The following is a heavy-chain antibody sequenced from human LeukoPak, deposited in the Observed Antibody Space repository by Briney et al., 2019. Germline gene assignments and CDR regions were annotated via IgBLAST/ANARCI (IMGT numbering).Heavy chain of an antibody. D-gene: IGHD3-22*01. V-gene: IGHV4-61*08. CDR3: ARDGYYDSSGYLDFQH. CDR2: IYYSGST. CDR1: GGSISSGGYY. J-gene: IGHJ1*01. Sequence: SETLSLTCTVSGGSISSGGYYWSWIRQPPGKGLEWIGYIYYSGSTNYNPSLKSRVTISVDTSKNQFSLKLSSVTAADTAVYYCARDGYYDSSGYLDFQHWGQGTLVTVSS.